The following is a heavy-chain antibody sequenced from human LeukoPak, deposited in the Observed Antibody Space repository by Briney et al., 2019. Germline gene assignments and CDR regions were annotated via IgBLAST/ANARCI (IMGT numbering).Heavy chain of an antibody. Sequence: GESLKISFKGSRYSFTSYWIGWVRQMPGKGLEWMGIIYPGDSDTRYSPSFQGRVTISADMSISTAYLQWSSLKASDTAMYYCARQDYGGNSVPDAFDIWGQGTMVTVSS. CDR3: ARQDYGGNSVPDAFDI. J-gene: IGHJ3*02. CDR1: RYSFTSYW. D-gene: IGHD4-23*01. CDR2: IYPGDSDT. V-gene: IGHV5-51*01.